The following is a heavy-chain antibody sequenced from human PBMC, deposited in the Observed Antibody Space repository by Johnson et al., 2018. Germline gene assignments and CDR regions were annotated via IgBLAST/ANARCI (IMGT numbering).Heavy chain of an antibody. CDR2: IWYDGSNR. J-gene: IGHJ6*03. D-gene: IGHD6-19*01. CDR3: AAVAVAYYYYYMDV. Sequence: VQLLESGGGVVQHGRSLRLSCAASGFIFSSYGMHWVRQAPGKGLEWVAIIWYDGSNRYYADSVKGRFTISRDNSKNTLYLQMNSLRAEDTAVYYCAAVAVAYYYYYMDVWGKGTTVTVSS. CDR1: GFIFSSYG. V-gene: IGHV3-33*01.